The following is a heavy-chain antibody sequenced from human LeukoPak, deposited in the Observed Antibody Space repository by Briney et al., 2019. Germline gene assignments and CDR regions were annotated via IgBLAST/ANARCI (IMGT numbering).Heavy chain of an antibody. CDR2: IYPGDSVT. V-gene: IGHV5-51*01. Sequence: GESLKISRKCSGYRFTSYWITWVRQLPGKGLEWMGIIYPGDSVTRYSPSFQGQVTISADKSISTAYLQWSSLKASDTAMYYCARRGDGYNLNFDYWGQGTLVTVSS. CDR3: ARRGDGYNLNFDY. D-gene: IGHD5-24*01. J-gene: IGHJ4*02. CDR1: GYRFTSYW.